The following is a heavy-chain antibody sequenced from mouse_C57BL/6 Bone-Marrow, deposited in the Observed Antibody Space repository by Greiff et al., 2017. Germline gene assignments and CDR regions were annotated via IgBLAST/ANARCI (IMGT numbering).Heavy chain of an antibody. D-gene: IGHD2-2*01. J-gene: IGHJ3*01. CDR2: IHPNSGST. CDR1: GYTFTSYW. CDR3: ARRWLRRRFAY. V-gene: IGHV1-64*01. Sequence: QVQLQQPGAELVKPGASVKLSCTASGYTFTSYWMHWVKQRPGQGLEWIGMIHPNSGSTNYTEKFKSKATMTVDKSSSTAYMQHSSLTSEDSAVYYCARRWLRRRFAYWGQGTLVTVSA.